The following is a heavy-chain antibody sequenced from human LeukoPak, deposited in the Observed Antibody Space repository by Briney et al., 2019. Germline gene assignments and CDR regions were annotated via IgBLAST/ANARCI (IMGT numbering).Heavy chain of an antibody. D-gene: IGHD3-10*01. CDR3: ARDIGITMVRGVIIRFDY. Sequence: PWASVKVSCKASGYTFTSYGISWVRQAPGQGLEWMGWISAYNGNTNYAQKLQGRVTMTTDTSTSTAYMELGSLRSDDTAVYYCARDIGITMVRGVIIRFDYWGQGTLVTVSS. CDR2: ISAYNGNT. V-gene: IGHV1-18*01. CDR1: GYTFTSYG. J-gene: IGHJ4*02.